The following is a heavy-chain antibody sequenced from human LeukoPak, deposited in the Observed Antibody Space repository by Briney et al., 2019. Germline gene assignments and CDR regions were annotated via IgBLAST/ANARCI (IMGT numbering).Heavy chain of an antibody. CDR1: GGSISSGDYY. CDR3: ARVGRRFGSLRGFDY. V-gene: IGHV4-30-4*08. D-gene: IGHD1-26*01. CDR2: IYYSGST. Sequence: SQTLSLTCTVSGGSISSGDYYWSWIRQPPGKGLERIGYIYYSGSTYYNPSLKSRVTISVDTSKNQFSLKLSSVTAADTAVYYCARVGRRFGSLRGFDYWGQGTLVTVSS. J-gene: IGHJ4*02.